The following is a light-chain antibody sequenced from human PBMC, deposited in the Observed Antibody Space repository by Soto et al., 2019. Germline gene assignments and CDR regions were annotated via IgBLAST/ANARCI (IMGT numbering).Light chain of an antibody. Sequence: QSVLTQPPSVSEAPRQRVTISCSGSSSNIGNNAVDWYQQLPGKAPKLLIYDDDLLPSGVSDRFSGSKSGPSASLAISGLQSDDEADYYCAAWDDSLNGLVFGGGTKLTVL. V-gene: IGLV1-36*01. J-gene: IGLJ3*02. CDR3: AAWDDSLNGLV. CDR2: DDD. CDR1: SSNIGNNA.